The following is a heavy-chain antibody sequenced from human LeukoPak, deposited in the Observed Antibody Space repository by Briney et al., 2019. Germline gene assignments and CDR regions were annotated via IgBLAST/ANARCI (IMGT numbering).Heavy chain of an antibody. CDR3: ARIEYSSSCDY. J-gene: IGHJ4*02. V-gene: IGHV4-38-2*01. D-gene: IGHD6-6*01. Sequence: SETLSLTCSVSGYSISSGNYWGWIRLPPGKGLQWIGSIYHSGSTYYNPSLKSRVTIPVDTSKNQFSLKLSFVTAADTAVYYCARIEYSSSCDYWGQGTLVTVSS. CDR1: GYSISSGNY. CDR2: IYHSGST.